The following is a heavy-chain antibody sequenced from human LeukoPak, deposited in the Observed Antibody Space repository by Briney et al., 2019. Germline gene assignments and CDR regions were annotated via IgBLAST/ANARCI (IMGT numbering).Heavy chain of an antibody. CDR2: IYTSGST. Sequence: PSETLSLTCTVSGGSISSYYWSWIPQPAGKGLEWIGRIYTSGSTNYNPSLKSRVTISVDKSKNQFSLKLSSVTAADTAVYYCARTPSDSSGYYFNFDYWGQGTLVTVSS. D-gene: IGHD3-22*01. CDR1: GGSISSYY. J-gene: IGHJ4*02. V-gene: IGHV4-4*07. CDR3: ARTPSDSSGYYFNFDY.